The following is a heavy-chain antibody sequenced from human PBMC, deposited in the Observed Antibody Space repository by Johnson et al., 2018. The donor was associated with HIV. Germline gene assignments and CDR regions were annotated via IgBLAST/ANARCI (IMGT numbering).Heavy chain of an antibody. CDR2: ISNTGNTI. D-gene: IGHD1-1*01. Sequence: QVQLVESGGGLVKHGGSLRLSCAASGFMFSDYYMRWIRQAPGNGLEWVSYISNTGNTIYYADSVKGRFTISRDNAKNSLFLQMNSLRAEDTGVYYCATDILLGTTRSDHDAFDTWGHGTMVTVSS. CDR3: ATDILLGTTRSDHDAFDT. CDR1: GFMFSDYY. J-gene: IGHJ3*02. V-gene: IGHV3-11*04.